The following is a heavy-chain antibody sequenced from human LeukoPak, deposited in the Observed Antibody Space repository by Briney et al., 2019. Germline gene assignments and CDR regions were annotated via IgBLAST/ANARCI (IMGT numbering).Heavy chain of an antibody. CDR3: ARKTGTTGEAFDY. CDR2: FGTRSTSI. V-gene: IGHV3-21*04. D-gene: IGHD1-1*01. Sequence: GGSLRLSCTASGFTFSGYSMNWIRQAPGKGLEWVSSFGTRSTSIYHAGSVKGRFAISRDNAKNSLYLQMNSLRAEDTAVYYCARKTGTTGEAFDYWGQGTQVTVSS. J-gene: IGHJ4*02. CDR1: GFTFSGYS.